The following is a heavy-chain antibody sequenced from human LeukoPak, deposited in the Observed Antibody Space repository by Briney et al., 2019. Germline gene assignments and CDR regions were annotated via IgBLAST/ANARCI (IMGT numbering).Heavy chain of an antibody. D-gene: IGHD1-26*01. CDR3: ARGGWELLFKSAFDI. V-gene: IGHV1-69*05. J-gene: IGHJ3*02. Sequence: AVKVSSNSSGGTFSSYAISWVRQAPGQRLEWMGGIIPIFGTANYAQKLHGRVTITTDTSTSTAYMELRSLRSDDTAVYYCARGGWELLFKSAFDIWGQGTMVTVSS. CDR2: IIPIFGTA. CDR1: GGTFSSYA.